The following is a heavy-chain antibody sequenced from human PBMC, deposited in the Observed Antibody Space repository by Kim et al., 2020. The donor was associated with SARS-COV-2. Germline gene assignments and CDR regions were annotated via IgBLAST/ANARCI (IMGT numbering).Heavy chain of an antibody. D-gene: IGHD6-19*01. J-gene: IGHJ5*02. CDR3: AKDPSSSGLGRNWFDP. V-gene: IGHV3-23*01. Sequence: SVKGRFAISRDNSKNTLYLQMNSLRAEDTAVYYCAKDPSSSGLGRNWFDPWGQGTLVTVSS.